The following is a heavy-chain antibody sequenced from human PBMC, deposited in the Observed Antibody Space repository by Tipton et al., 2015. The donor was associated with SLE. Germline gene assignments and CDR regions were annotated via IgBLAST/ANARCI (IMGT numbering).Heavy chain of an antibody. CDR2: MSSGGTYI. Sequence: GSLRLSCTGSGFTFSDYYMSWVRQAPGKGLECVSYMSSGGTYIYHTDSVKGRFTISRDNAKNSVYLQMNSLRAEDTAVYYCARGSDLVDFGFWGQGTLVTVSS. CDR3: ARGSDLVDFGF. J-gene: IGHJ4*02. CDR1: GFTFSDYY. D-gene: IGHD2-8*02. V-gene: IGHV3-11*01.